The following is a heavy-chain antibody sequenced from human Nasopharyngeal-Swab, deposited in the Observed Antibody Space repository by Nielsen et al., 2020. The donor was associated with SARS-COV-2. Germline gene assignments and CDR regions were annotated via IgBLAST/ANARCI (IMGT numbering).Heavy chain of an antibody. Sequence: VREAPGKGLEWVSAISGSGGSTYYADSVKGRFTISRDNSKNTLYLQMNSLRAGDTAVYYCAKNPPFSDYFDYWGQGTLVTVSS. CDR2: ISGSGGST. J-gene: IGHJ4*02. CDR3: AKNPPFSDYFDY. V-gene: IGHV3-23*01.